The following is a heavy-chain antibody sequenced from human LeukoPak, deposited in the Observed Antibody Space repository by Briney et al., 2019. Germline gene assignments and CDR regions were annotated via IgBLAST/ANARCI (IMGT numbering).Heavy chain of an antibody. CDR1: GGSICSYY. CDR2: IYTSGST. Sequence: PSETLSLTCTVSGGSICSYYWSWIRQPPGKGLEWIGYIYTSGSTNYNPSLKSRVTISVDTSKNQSSLKLSSVTAADTAVYYCASSSKPQPFYYYYYYMDVWGKGTTVTVSS. J-gene: IGHJ6*03. CDR3: ASSSKPQPFYYYYYYMDV. D-gene: IGHD4-11*01. V-gene: IGHV4-4*09.